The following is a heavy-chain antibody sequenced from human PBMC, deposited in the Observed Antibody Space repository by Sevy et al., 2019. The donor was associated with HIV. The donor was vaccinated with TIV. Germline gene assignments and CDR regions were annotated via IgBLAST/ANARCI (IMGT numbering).Heavy chain of an antibody. D-gene: IGHD6-19*01. V-gene: IGHV3-48*02. CDR3: ASWPRRGIPYSSGWSGADYFDY. J-gene: IGHJ4*02. CDR2: ISSSSSTI. Sequence: GGSLRLSCAASGFTFSSYSMNWVRQAPGKGLEWVSYISSSSSTIYYADSVKGRFTISRDNAKNSLYLQMNSLRDEDTAVYYCASWPRRGIPYSSGWSGADYFDYWGQGTLVTVSS. CDR1: GFTFSSYS.